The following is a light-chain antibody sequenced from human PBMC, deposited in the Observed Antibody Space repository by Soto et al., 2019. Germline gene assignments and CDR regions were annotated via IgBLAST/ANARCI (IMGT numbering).Light chain of an antibody. CDR2: KVS. V-gene: IGKV2-24*01. Sequence: DIVMTQTPLSLPVTLGQPVSISCKSSQSLVRSDGNAYLNWLHQRPGQPPRLLIYKVSNRFTGLPDRFSGSGAGTDFTLHISRVEAEDVGIYFCMQVAQLLTFGQGTRLEIK. CDR1: QSLVRSDGNAY. J-gene: IGKJ5*01. CDR3: MQVAQLLT.